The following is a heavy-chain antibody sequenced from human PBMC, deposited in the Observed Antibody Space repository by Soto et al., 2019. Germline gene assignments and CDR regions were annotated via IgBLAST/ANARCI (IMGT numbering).Heavy chain of an antibody. CDR3: ARGGYSSSWYANYYYYYGMDV. J-gene: IGHJ6*02. Sequence: PSETLSLTCTVSGGSISSYYWSWIPQHPGKGLEWIGYIYYSGSTYYNPSLKSRVTISVDTSKNQFSLKLSSVTAADTAVYYCARGGYSSSWYANYYYYYGMDVWGQGTTVTVSS. D-gene: IGHD6-13*01. CDR1: GGSISSYY. CDR2: IYYSGST. V-gene: IGHV4-59*06.